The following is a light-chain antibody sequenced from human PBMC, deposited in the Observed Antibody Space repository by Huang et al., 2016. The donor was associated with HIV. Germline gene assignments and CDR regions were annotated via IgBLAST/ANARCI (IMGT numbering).Light chain of an antibody. Sequence: DIQMTQSPSSLSAFVGDRVTITCRASQGISNSLAWYQQKPGKAPKLLVYTASRLEKGGPSRVNGSGSGTDYTLTINTLQPVDFATYHCQQYYSTPTFGRGTKVAVK. CDR1: QGISNS. CDR3: QQYYSTPT. V-gene: IGKV1-NL1*01. J-gene: IGKJ1*01. CDR2: TAS.